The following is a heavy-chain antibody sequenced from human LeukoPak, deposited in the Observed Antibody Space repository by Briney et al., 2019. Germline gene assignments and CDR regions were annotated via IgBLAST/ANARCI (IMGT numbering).Heavy chain of an antibody. V-gene: IGHV3-21*01. J-gene: IGHJ5*02. D-gene: IGHD6-13*01. Sequence: GGSLRLSCAASGFTFSSYSMNWVRRAPGKGLEWVSSISSSSSYIYYADSVKGRFTISRDNAKNSLYLQMNSLRAEDTAVYYCARDRSIAAAGRYWFDPWGQGTLVTVSS. CDR2: ISSSSSYI. CDR1: GFTFSSYS. CDR3: ARDRSIAAAGRYWFDP.